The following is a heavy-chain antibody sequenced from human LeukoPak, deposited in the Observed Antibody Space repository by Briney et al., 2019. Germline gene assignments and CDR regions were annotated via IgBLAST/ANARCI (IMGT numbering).Heavy chain of an antibody. CDR2: IYSGGST. J-gene: IGHJ4*02. V-gene: IGHV3-66*01. CDR3: ARVNVYSSSRYYDY. Sequence: GGSLRLSCAASGFTVSSNYMSWVRQAPGKGLEWVSVIYSGGSTYYADSVKGRFTISRDNSKNTLYLQMNSLRAEDTAVYYCARVNVYSSSRYYDYWGQGTLVTVSS. D-gene: IGHD6-13*01. CDR1: GFTVSSNY.